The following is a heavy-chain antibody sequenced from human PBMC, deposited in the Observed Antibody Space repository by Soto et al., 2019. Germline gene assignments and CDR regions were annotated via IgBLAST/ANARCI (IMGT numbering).Heavy chain of an antibody. CDR3: ASLGGLNGFDI. V-gene: IGHV4-34*01. CDR1: GGSFSAYD. J-gene: IGHJ3*02. D-gene: IGHD2-15*01. Sequence: PSETLSLTCAVYGGSFSAYDWSWIRQPPGKGPEWIGKINHSGITYYNPSLKSRALISEDTSKHHFSLRLSSVTAADTAVYYCASLGGLNGFDIWGQGTMVTVSS. CDR2: INHSGIT.